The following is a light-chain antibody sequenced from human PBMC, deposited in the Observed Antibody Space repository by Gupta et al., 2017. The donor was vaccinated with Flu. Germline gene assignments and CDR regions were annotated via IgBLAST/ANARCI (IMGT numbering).Light chain of an antibody. Sequence: QSVLTQPPSASGTPAQRVTISCSASSSNIASNTVTWYQQVPGTAPKLLIYSDNRRPSGVPDRFSGSQSGTSASLAISGLQSEDEADYYCAAWDDSLNVWVFGGGTKLTVL. V-gene: IGLV1-44*01. J-gene: IGLJ3*02. CDR1: SSNIASNT. CDR2: SDN. CDR3: AAWDDSLNVWV.